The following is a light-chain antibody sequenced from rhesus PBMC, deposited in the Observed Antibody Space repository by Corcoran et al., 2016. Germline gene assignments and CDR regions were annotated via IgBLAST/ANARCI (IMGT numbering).Light chain of an antibody. Sequence: EIVMTQYPATLSLSPGERATLPCRASQSVRSSLAWYQPKPGQAPRLLIYGASRRATGNPDRFSGSGSGTYFTLTISSLEPEDVAAYYGLQHSNWPSFGQGTKVEIK. CDR1: QSVRSS. V-gene: IGKV3-24*01. CDR3: LQHSNWPS. CDR2: GAS. J-gene: IGKJ2*01.